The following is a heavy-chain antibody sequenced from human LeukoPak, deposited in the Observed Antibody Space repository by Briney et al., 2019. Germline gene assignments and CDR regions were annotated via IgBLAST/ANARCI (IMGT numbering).Heavy chain of an antibody. J-gene: IGHJ4*02. V-gene: IGHV4-4*07. CDR2: ISASGST. CDR1: NGSISIYY. Sequence: SETLSLTFTVSNGSISIYYWSRVRQPAGKGLEWIGRISASGSTNYNPSLKSRVTMSVDTSKNQFSLKLSSVTAADTAVYYCAREITVTRPFDYWGQGTLVTVSS. D-gene: IGHD4-17*01. CDR3: AREITVTRPFDY.